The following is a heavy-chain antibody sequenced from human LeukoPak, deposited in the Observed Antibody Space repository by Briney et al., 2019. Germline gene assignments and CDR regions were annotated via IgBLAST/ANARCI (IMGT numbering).Heavy chain of an antibody. CDR1: GGSFSGYY. J-gene: IGHJ4*02. V-gene: IGHV4-34*01. CDR2: INHSGST. CDR3: ARSRSYYDSSGYYFFDY. D-gene: IGHD3-22*01. Sequence: TPSETLSLTCAVYGGSFSGYYWSWIRQPPGKGLGWIGEINHSGSTNYNPSLKSRVTISVDTSKNQFSLKLSSVTAADTAVYYCARSRSYYDSSGYYFFDYWGQGTLVTVSS.